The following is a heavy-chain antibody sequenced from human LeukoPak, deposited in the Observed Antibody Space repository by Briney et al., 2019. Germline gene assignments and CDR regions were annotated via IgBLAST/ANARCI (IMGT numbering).Heavy chain of an antibody. CDR1: GGSISSSGYY. D-gene: IGHD1-26*01. Sequence: PSETLSLTCTVSGGSISSSGYYWRWIRQPPGKGLEWIGSLFYGGSTYYNPSLKSRVTISVDTSKTQFCLRLSSVTAADTAVYYCARWQGGATPYFYYYMDVWGKGTTVAVSS. V-gene: IGHV4-39*01. CDR2: LFYGGST. J-gene: IGHJ6*03. CDR3: ARWQGGATPYFYYYMDV.